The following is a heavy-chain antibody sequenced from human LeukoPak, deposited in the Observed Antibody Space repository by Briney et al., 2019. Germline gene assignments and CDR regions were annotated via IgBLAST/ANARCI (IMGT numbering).Heavy chain of an antibody. CDR2: IYPGDSDT. CDR1: GYSFTSYW. J-gene: IGHJ4*02. D-gene: IGHD1-14*01. Sequence: GESRKISCQGSGYSFTSYWIGWVRQMPGRGLEWMGIIYPGDSDTRYSTSSQGQVTISADKSISTAHLQWSSPEPSHTAMYYLARLTTANDYWGQGTLVTVSS. CDR3: ARLTTANDY. V-gene: IGHV5-51*01.